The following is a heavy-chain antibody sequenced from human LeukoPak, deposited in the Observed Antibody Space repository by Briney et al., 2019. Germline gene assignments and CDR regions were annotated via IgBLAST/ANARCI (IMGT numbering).Heavy chain of an antibody. CDR1: GGSFSGDF. Sequence: SETLSLTCAVYGGSFSGDFWSWIRQSPGKGLEWIGEIKYDGSTTYNPSLESRVTLSVDTSTNQISLEMTYVTAADTAIYYCARDRFDDSSGYYYHYYYYMDVWGKGTTVTVSS. D-gene: IGHD3-22*01. CDR3: ARDRFDDSSGYYYHYYYYMDV. V-gene: IGHV4-34*01. J-gene: IGHJ6*03. CDR2: IKYDGST.